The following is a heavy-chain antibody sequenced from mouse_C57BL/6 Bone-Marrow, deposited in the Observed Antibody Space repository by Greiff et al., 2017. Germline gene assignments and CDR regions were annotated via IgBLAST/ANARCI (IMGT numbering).Heavy chain of an antibody. Sequence: QVQLKQPGAELVKPGASVKVSCKASGYTFTSYWMHWVKQRPGQGLERIGRIHPSDGDTNYNQKFKGKATLTVDKSSSTAYMQLSSLTSEDSAVYYCAISDFDYWGQGTTLTVSS. J-gene: IGHJ2*01. V-gene: IGHV1-74*01. CDR1: GYTFTSYW. CDR3: AISDFDY. CDR2: IHPSDGDT.